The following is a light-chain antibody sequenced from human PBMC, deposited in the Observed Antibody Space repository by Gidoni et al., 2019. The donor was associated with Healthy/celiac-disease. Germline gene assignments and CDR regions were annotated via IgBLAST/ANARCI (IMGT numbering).Light chain of an antibody. J-gene: IGKJ1*01. CDR3: QQYYSYPPLT. Sequence: IRMTQSPSSLSASTGDRVTITCRASQGISSYLAWYQQKPGKAPKLLIYAASTLQSGVPSRFSGSGSGTDFTLTISCRQSEDVATYYCQQYYSYPPLTFGQGTKVEIK. CDR1: QGISSY. CDR2: AAS. V-gene: IGKV1-8*01.